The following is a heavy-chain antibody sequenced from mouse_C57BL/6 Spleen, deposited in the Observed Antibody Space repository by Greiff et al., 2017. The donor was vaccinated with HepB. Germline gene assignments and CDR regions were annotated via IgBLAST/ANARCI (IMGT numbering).Heavy chain of an antibody. J-gene: IGHJ1*03. CDR3: ARPPNWDWYFDV. CDR1: GVDFSRYW. Sequence: CEASGVDFSRYWMSWVRRAPGKGLEWIGEINPDSSTINYAPSLKDKFIISRDNAKNTLYLQMSKVRSEDTALYYCARPPNWDWYFDVWGTGTTVTVSS. CDR2: INPDSSTI. V-gene: IGHV4-1*01. D-gene: IGHD4-1*02.